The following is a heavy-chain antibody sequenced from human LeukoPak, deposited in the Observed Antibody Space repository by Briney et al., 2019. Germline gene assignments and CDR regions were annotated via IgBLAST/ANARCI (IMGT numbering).Heavy chain of an antibody. J-gene: IGHJ3*02. Sequence: GEALKISCKGSGYSFTSYWIGWVRQMPGKGLEWMGIIYPVDSDTRYSPSFQGQVTIPADKSLPTAFLQRSSLKASDTAMYYCARPTGRYYDSSGYWAFDIWGQGTMVTVSS. V-gene: IGHV5-51*01. CDR3: ARPTGRYYDSSGYWAFDI. D-gene: IGHD3-22*01. CDR2: IYPVDSDT. CDR1: GYSFTSYW.